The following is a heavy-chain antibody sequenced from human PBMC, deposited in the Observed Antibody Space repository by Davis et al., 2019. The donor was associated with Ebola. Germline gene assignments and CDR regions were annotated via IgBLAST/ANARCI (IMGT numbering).Heavy chain of an antibody. CDR3: AASAGTVGKFDF. CDR1: GFTFSGSG. Sequence: SVKVSCKAFGFTFSGSGMQWVRQARGQRLEWIGSIVAGSGNTNYAQKFRQRVTMTRDMSTSTVYMELRSLRFEDTAVYYCAASAGTVGKFDFWGQGTVVTVSA. CDR2: IVAGSGNT. J-gene: IGHJ4*02. D-gene: IGHD1-14*01. V-gene: IGHV1-58*02.